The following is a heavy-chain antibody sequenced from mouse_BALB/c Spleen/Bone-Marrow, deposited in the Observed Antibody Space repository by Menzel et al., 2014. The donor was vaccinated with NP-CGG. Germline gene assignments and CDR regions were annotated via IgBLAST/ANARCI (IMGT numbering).Heavy chain of an antibody. CDR3: FSYYRYADYAMDY. CDR2: IWAGGST. CDR1: GFSLTSYG. V-gene: IGHV2-9*02. J-gene: IGHJ4*01. Sequence: VKLQESGPGLVAPSQSLSITCTVFGFSLTSYGVHWVRQPPGKGLEWLGVIWAGGSTNYISALMSRLSITKDNSKSQVFLKMNSLQTDDTAMYYCFSYYRYADYAMDYWGQGASVTVSS. D-gene: IGHD2-14*01.